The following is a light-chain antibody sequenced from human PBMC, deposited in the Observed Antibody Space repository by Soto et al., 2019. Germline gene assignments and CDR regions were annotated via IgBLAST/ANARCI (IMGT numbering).Light chain of an antibody. Sequence: DIQLTQSPSTLSASVGDRVTITCRASQTISNWLAWYQQKPGKAPKLLIYAASSLQSGVPSRFSGSGSGTGFTLTISTLQPDDFATYYCQQYDSYPWTFGQGTKVDI. CDR1: QTISNW. V-gene: IGKV1-5*01. J-gene: IGKJ1*01. CDR2: AAS. CDR3: QQYDSYPWT.